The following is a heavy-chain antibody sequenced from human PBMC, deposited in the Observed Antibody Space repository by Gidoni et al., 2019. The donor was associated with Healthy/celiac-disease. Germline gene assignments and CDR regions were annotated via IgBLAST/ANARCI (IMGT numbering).Heavy chain of an antibody. CDR1: GFSPITSGVG. Sequence: QITLKESGPTLVKPTQTPTLTCTFSGFSPITSGVGVGWISQPPGKDLEWLALIYGDDDKRYSPSLKSRLTITKDTSKNQVVLTMTNMDPVDTATYYCAHTGYYYDSSGYYDYWGQGTLVTVSS. CDR2: IYGDDDK. J-gene: IGHJ4*02. V-gene: IGHV2-5*02. D-gene: IGHD3-22*01. CDR3: AHTGYYYDSSGYYDY.